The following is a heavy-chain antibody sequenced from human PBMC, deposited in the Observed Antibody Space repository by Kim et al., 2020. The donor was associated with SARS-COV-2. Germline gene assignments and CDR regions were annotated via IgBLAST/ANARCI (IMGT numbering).Heavy chain of an antibody. J-gene: IGHJ6*02. CDR1: GGSISSTNW. V-gene: IGHV4-4*02. CDR2: IYHSGST. D-gene: IGHD6-19*01. Sequence: SETLSLTCAVSGGSISSTNWWSWVRQPPGKGLEWIGEIYHSGSTNYNPSLKSRVTISVDKSKNQFSLKLSSVTAADTAVYYCARSGWYPPYWYYGMDVWGQGTTVTVSS. CDR3: ARSGWYPPYWYYGMDV.